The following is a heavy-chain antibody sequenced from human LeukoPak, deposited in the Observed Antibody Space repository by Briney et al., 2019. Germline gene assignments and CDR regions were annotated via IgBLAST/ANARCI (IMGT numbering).Heavy chain of an antibody. Sequence: SETLSLTCTVSGGSISSGSYYWSWIRQPAGKGLEWIGRIYTSGSTNYNPSLKSRVTISVDTSKNQFSLKLSSVTAADTAVYYCANLLRWEPYWGQGTLVTVSS. CDR3: ANLLRWEPY. CDR1: GGSISSGSYY. CDR2: IYTSGST. J-gene: IGHJ4*02. V-gene: IGHV4-61*02. D-gene: IGHD4-23*01.